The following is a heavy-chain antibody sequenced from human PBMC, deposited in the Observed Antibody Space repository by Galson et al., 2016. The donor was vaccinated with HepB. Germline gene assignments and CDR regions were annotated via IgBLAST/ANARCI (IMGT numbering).Heavy chain of an antibody. D-gene: IGHD4-11*01. CDR1: GYRFPTYG. CDR2: ISANSGNT. V-gene: IGHV1-18*04. J-gene: IGHJ4*02. CDR3: ARDVQFRFDY. Sequence: SVQVSCKAAGYRFPTYGISRVRQAPAQGLEWLGWISANSGNTIYEQKFQDRVTMTRDTSASKVYMDLRSLRSDDTAVYYCARDVQFRFDYWGQGTLVTVSS.